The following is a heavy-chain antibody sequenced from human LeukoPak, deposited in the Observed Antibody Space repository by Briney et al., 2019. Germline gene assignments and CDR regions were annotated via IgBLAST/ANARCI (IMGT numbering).Heavy chain of an antibody. V-gene: IGHV4-59*01. Sequence: SETLSLTCTVSGGSISGYYWTWIRQSPGKGLEWIGYIHYSGSTNYNPSLKSRVTISLDTSKSQFSLKLSSVTAADTAVYYCARAGGTNYYYYGMDVWGQGTTVTVSS. D-gene: IGHD2-2*01. J-gene: IGHJ6*02. CDR3: ARAGGTNYYYYGMDV. CDR2: IHYSGST. CDR1: GGSISGYY.